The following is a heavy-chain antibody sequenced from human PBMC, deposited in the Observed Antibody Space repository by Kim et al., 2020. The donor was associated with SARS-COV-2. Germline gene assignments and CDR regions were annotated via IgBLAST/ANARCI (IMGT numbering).Heavy chain of an antibody. V-gene: IGHV4-4*02. Sequence: SLKSRVTISVDKSKNQFSLKLSSVTAADTAVYYCARKISGIVVVVAATPFDYWGQGTLVTVSS. J-gene: IGHJ4*02. D-gene: IGHD2-15*01. CDR3: ARKISGIVVVVAATPFDY.